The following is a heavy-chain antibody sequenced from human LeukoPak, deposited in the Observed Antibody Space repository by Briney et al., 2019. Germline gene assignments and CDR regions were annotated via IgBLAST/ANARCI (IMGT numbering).Heavy chain of an antibody. J-gene: IGHJ4*02. CDR1: GGSISFYY. CDR3: AREYSYGYFFDY. Sequence: SETLSLTCTVSGGSISFYYWSWIRQSPGKGLEWIGCIYDSGSANYNPSLKKRVTISIDTSKNQFSLRLSSVTAADTALYYCAREYSYGYFFDYWGQGTLVTVSS. CDR2: IYDSGSA. V-gene: IGHV4-59*01. D-gene: IGHD5-18*01.